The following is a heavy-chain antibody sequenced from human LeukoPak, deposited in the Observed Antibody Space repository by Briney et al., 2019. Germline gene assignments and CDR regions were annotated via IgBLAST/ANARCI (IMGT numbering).Heavy chain of an antibody. D-gene: IGHD2-21*02. CDR3: ARGGIVVVTAMGLDY. Sequence: TSETLSLTCAVYGGSFRGYYWSWIRQPPGKGLEWVGEINHSGSTNYNPSLKSRVTISVDTSKNQFSLKLSSMTAADTAVYYCARGGIVVVTAMGLDYWGQGTLVTVSS. CDR1: GGSFRGYY. J-gene: IGHJ4*02. V-gene: IGHV4-34*01. CDR2: INHSGST.